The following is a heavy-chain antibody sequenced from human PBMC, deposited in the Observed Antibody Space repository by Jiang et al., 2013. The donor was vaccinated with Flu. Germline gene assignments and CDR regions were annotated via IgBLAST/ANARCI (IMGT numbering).Heavy chain of an antibody. Sequence: GPGLVKSSETLSLTCAVSGYSISSSYYWNWIRQPPGKGLEWVGYIHYTGTTDYTSSLKSRVTISLDTSKNQFSLKLSSVTAADTAVYYCARARAPEIAANYFDSWGQGTLVTVSS. J-gene: IGHJ4*02. CDR1: GYSISSSYY. D-gene: IGHD6-13*01. V-gene: IGHV4-61*01. CDR3: ARARAPEIAANYFDS. CDR2: IHYTGTT.